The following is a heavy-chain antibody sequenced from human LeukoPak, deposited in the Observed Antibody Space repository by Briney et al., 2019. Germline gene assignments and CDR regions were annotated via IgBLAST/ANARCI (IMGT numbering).Heavy chain of an antibody. J-gene: IGHJ4*02. CDR1: GFTFSSYR. CDR2: IKQDGSEK. V-gene: IGHV3-7*01. CDR3: ARRESGSWYLYYFDY. Sequence: GGSLRLSCAASGFTFSSYRMSWVRQAPGKGLEWVANIKQDGSEKYYVDSVKGRFTISRDNAKNSLYLQMNSLRAEDTVVYYCARRESGSWYLYYFDYWGQGTLVTVSS. D-gene: IGHD6-13*01.